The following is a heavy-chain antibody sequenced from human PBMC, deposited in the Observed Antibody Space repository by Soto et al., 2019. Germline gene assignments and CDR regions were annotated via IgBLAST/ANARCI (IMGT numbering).Heavy chain of an antibody. CDR1: GGTFNTYT. D-gene: IGHD2-2*01. CDR3: SIGSWSAETFDI. V-gene: IGHV1-69*02. J-gene: IGHJ3*02. Sequence: QVDLVQSGAEVKTPGSSVKVSCKAAGGTFNTYTLIWVRQAPGHGLEWMGRIIPMLTVTNSAQKFQGRVTLTADKSTGTAFMELTSLRSDDTAIYYCSIGSWSAETFDIWGQGTMVTVSS. CDR2: IIPMLTVT.